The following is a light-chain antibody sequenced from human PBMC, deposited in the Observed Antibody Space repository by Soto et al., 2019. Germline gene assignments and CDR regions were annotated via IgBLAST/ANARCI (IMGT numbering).Light chain of an antibody. CDR1: KLGDKY. CDR3: QAWDTSTAV. J-gene: IGLJ2*01. Sequence: SYELTQPPSVSVSPGQTASITCSGDKLGDKYACWYQQKPGQSPVLVIYQDNRRPSGIPERFSGSNSGNTATLTIGGTQAMDEADYYCQAWDTSTAVFGGGTKLTVL. V-gene: IGLV3-1*01. CDR2: QDN.